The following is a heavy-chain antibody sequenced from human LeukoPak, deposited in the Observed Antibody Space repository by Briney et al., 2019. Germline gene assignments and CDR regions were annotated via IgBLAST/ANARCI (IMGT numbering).Heavy chain of an antibody. CDR3: ARDLQSNWFDP. CDR1: GFTFSSYN. Sequence: GSLRLSCAASGFTFSSYNMNWVRQAPGKGLEWVSSISSSSYIYYADSVKGRFTISRDNSKNTLYLQMNSLRAEDTAVYYCARDLQSNWFDPWGQGTLVTVSS. V-gene: IGHV3-21*01. D-gene: IGHD4-11*01. J-gene: IGHJ5*02. CDR2: ISSSSYI.